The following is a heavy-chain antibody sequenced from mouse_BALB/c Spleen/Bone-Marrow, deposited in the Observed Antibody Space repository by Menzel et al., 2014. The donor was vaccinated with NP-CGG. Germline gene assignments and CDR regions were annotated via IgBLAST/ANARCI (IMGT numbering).Heavy chain of an antibody. CDR1: GYAFTNYW. Sequence: QVQLQRSGTELVRPGTSVKISCKASGYAFTNYWLGWVKQRPGHGLEWIGDIYPGSGNTYYNEKFKGKATLTADKSSSTAYMQLSGLTSEDSAVYFCTRRRSLDYWGQGTTLTVSS. CDR3: TRRRSLDY. V-gene: IGHV1-63*01. J-gene: IGHJ2*01. CDR2: IYPGSGNT.